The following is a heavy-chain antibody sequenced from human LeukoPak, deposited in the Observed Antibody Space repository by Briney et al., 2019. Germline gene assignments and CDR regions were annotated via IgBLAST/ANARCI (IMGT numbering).Heavy chain of an antibody. CDR3: AKDMRAVAGNCYVY. CDR1: GFTFSSYE. D-gene: IGHD6-19*01. CDR2: ISSSGSTI. V-gene: IGHV3-48*03. Sequence: GGSLRLSCAASGFTFSSYEMNWVRQAPGKGLEWVSYISSSGSTIYYADSVKGRFTISRDNAKNSLYLQMNSLRAEDTALYYFAKDMRAVAGNCYVYWGQGTLVTVSS. J-gene: IGHJ4*02.